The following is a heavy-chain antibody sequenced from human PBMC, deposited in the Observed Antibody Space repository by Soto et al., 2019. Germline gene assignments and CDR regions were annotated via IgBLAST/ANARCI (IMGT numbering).Heavy chain of an antibody. CDR1: GFTVSSNY. J-gene: IGHJ6*02. Sequence: GGSLRLSCAASGFTVSSNYMSWVRQAPGKGLEWVSVIYSGGSTYYAASVKGRFTISRDNSKNTLYLQMNTLRAEDTAVYYCARAGPRPYYYYGMDVWGQGTTVTVS. CDR2: IYSGGST. V-gene: IGHV3-53*01. CDR3: ARAGPRPYYYYGMDV.